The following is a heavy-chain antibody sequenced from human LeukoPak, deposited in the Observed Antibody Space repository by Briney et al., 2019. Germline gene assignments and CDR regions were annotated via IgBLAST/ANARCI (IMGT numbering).Heavy chain of an antibody. CDR3: AREGYCSGGNCYSVDY. V-gene: IGHV1-46*01. Sequence: ASVKVSCTASGYTFTFYYMHWVRQAPGQGLEWMGIINPSGDNTNYAQRFQGRVTMTRDMSTSTVYMELSSLRSEDTAVYFCAREGYCSGGNCYSVDYWGQGTLVTVSS. CDR2: INPSGDNT. J-gene: IGHJ4*02. D-gene: IGHD2-15*01. CDR1: GYTFTFYY.